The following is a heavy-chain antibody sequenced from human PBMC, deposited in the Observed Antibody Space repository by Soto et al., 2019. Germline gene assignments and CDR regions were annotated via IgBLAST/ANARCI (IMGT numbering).Heavy chain of an antibody. J-gene: IGHJ4*02. CDR1: GYTFTSYA. Sequence: QVQLVQSGAEVKKPGASVKVSCKASGYTFTSYAMHWVRQAPGQRLERMGWINAGNGNTKYSQKFQGRVTITRDTSASTAYMELSSLRSEDTAVYYCARGPGGPDGPGDYWRQGTLVTVSS. D-gene: IGHD2-15*01. CDR3: ARGPGGPDGPGDY. CDR2: INAGNGNT. V-gene: IGHV1-3*01.